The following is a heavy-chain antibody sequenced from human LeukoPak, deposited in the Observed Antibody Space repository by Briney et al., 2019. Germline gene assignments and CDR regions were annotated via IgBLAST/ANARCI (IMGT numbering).Heavy chain of an antibody. J-gene: IGHJ4*02. Sequence: GESLKISCTGSGYSFTSYCIGWVRQMPGKGLEWMGIIYPGDSDTSYSPSFQGQVTISADKSISTAYLQWSSLKASDTAMYYCASSIAAAGSYFDYWGRGTLVTVSS. V-gene: IGHV5-51*01. D-gene: IGHD6-13*01. CDR2: IYPGDSDT. CDR3: ASSIAAAGSYFDY. CDR1: GYSFTSYC.